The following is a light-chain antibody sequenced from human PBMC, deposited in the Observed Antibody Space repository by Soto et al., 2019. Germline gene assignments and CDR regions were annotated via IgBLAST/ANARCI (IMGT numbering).Light chain of an antibody. CDR3: QQSYSTLSIS. J-gene: IGKJ5*01. Sequence: DIQMTQSPSSLSASVGDRVTITCRASSSISRPLNWYQQKPGKAPNLLIYAASTLQHGVPSRFSGSGSGTDFALTISSLQPEDFATYYCQQSYSTLSISFGQGTRLEIK. CDR1: SSISRP. V-gene: IGKV1-39*01. CDR2: AAS.